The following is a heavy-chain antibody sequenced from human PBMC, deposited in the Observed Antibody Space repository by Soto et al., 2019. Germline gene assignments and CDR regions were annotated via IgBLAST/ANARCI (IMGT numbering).Heavy chain of an antibody. V-gene: IGHV3-23*01. J-gene: IGHJ6*03. Sequence: EVQLLESGGGLVQPGGSLRLSCAASGFTFSSYAMSWVRQAPGKGLEWVSAISGSGGSTYYADSVKGRFTISRDNSKNTRYLQMNSLRAEDTAVYYCAKAPYYYYYMDVWGKGTTVTVSS. CDR2: ISGSGGST. CDR3: AKAPYYYYYMDV. CDR1: GFTFSSYA.